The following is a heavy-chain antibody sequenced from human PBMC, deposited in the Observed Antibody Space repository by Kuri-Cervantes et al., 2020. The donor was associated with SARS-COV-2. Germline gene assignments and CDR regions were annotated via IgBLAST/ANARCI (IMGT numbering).Heavy chain of an antibody. Sequence: GESRKISCAASGFTVSGNYMSWVRQAPEKGLEWLSVIYTGDKIYYADSVKGRFTISRDNSKNTVYLQMNSLRAEDTAVYYCAGDLGGVSGPFDYWGQGTLVTVSS. CDR3: AGDLGGVSGPFDY. J-gene: IGHJ4*02. CDR2: IYTGDKI. CDR1: GFTVSGNY. V-gene: IGHV3-53*01. D-gene: IGHD3-16*01.